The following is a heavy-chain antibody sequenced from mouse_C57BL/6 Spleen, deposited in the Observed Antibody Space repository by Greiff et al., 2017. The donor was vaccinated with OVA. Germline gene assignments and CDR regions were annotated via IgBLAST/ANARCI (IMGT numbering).Heavy chain of an antibody. CDR3: ARSGGIYDGYFYWYFDV. CDR1: GYTFTDYY. CDR2: IFPGSGST. D-gene: IGHD2-3*01. V-gene: IGHV1-75*01. J-gene: IGHJ1*03. Sequence: QVQLQQPGTELVKPGASVKISCKASGYTFTDYYINWVKQRPGQGLEWIGWIFPGSGSTYYNEKFKGKATLTVDKSSSTAYMLLSSLTSEDSAVYFCARSGGIYDGYFYWYFDVWGTGTTVTVSS.